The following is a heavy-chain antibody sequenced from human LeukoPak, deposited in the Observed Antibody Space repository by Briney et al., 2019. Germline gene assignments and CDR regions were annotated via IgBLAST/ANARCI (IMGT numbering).Heavy chain of an antibody. D-gene: IGHD6-25*01. CDR3: ARKTSWQRPEDF. CDR2: IYPGDSDT. J-gene: IGHJ4*02. V-gene: IGHV5-51*01. CDR1: GHRFTDYW. Sequence: KVSCKASGHRFTDYWIAWVRQMPGKGLEWTGAIYPGDSDTRYSPSFHGQVTISADKSINTAYLQWSSLKASDTAIYYCARKTSWQRPEDFWGQGTLVTVSP.